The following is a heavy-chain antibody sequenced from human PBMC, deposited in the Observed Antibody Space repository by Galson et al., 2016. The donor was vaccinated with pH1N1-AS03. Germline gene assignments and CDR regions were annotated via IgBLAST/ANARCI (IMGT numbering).Heavy chain of an antibody. CDR2: MSHDEKNA. J-gene: IGHJ6*02. CDR3: ARVGAGYDYGNGMDV. Sequence: LRLSCAASGFGISGYAMNWVRQAPGKGLEWVAFMSHDEKNAQHADAVKGRFTISSYNSKVTLYLQLNSLRSEDTAIYSCARVGAGYDYGNGMDVWGQGTTVTVSS. CDR1: GFGISGYA. D-gene: IGHD5-12*01. V-gene: IGHV3-30*04.